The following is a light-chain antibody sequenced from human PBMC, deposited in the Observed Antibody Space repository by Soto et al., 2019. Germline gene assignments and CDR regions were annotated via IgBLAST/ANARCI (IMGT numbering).Light chain of an antibody. Sequence: QLVLTQPPSVTGAPGQRVTISCTGSNSNIGADYGVHWYQQFPETAPKLLIYDNTNRPSWIPDRFSASKSGTSSTLAITGLRTGDEAFYYCGTWDSSLTSWVFGGGTKLTVL. V-gene: IGLV1-40*01. CDR2: DNT. CDR3: GTWDSSLTSWV. CDR1: NSNIGADYG. J-gene: IGLJ3*02.